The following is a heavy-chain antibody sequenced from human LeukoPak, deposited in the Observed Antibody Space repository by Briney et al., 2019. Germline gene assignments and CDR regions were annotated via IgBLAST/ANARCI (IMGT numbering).Heavy chain of an antibody. CDR1: GYTLTELS. J-gene: IGHJ4*02. Sequence: ASVKVSCKVSGYTLTELSMHWVRQAPGKGLEWMGGFDPEDGETIYAQKSHGRATITEDKSTDTAYMDLSSMRSEDTAVSYCATVGAAQSPNQGIDYWGQGTLVTVSS. D-gene: IGHD3-10*01. V-gene: IGHV1-24*01. CDR2: FDPEDGET. CDR3: ATVGAAQSPNQGIDY.